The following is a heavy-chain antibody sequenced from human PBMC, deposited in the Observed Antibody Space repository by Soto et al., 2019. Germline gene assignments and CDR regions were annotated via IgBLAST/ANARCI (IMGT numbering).Heavy chain of an antibody. J-gene: IGHJ6*02. CDR2: IKSKSDGGTT. D-gene: IGHD4-17*01. CDR3: TTNFYSDHGMDV. Sequence: EVQLVESGGGLVKPGGSLRLSCAASGITFSKAWMNWVRQSPGKGLEWVGRIKSKSDGGTTAYAAPVKGRFTISRDDSKNTLCLQRNSLKTEDTAVYYCTTNFYSDHGMDVWGQGTTVTVSS. V-gene: IGHV3-15*01. CDR1: GITFSKAW.